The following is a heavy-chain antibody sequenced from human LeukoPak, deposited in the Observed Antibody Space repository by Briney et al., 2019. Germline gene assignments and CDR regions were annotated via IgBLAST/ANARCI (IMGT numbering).Heavy chain of an antibody. Sequence: GGSLRLSCAASGFTFSSYTMNWVRQAPGKGLEWVSSISSSSSYIYYADSVKGRFTISRDNAKNSLYLQMNSLRAEDTALYYCTRDDGSYPRSPGFDYWGQGNLVTVSS. V-gene: IGHV3-21*01. CDR3: TRDDGSYPRSPGFDY. CDR2: ISSSSSYI. CDR1: GFTFSSYT. J-gene: IGHJ4*02. D-gene: IGHD1-26*01.